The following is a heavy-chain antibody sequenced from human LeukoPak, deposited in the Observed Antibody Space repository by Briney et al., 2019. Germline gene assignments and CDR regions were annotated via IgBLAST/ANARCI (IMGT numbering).Heavy chain of an antibody. CDR3: ARSSGSYLGDFDY. CDR1: GGSISSYY. D-gene: IGHD1-26*01. J-gene: IGHJ4*02. V-gene: IGHV4-59*08. CDR2: IYYSGST. Sequence: TETLSLTCTVSGGSISSYYWSWIRQPPGKGLEWIGYIYYSGSTNYNPSLKSRVTISVDTSKNQFSLKLSSVTAADTAVYYCARSSGSYLGDFDYWGQGTLVTVSS.